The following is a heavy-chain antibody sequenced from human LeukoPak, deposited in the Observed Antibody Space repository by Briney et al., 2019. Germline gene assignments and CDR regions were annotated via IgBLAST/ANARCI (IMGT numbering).Heavy chain of an antibody. D-gene: IGHD2-2*01. CDR3: ARCDIVVEPSGTSGDY. Sequence: ASVKVSCKASGYSYNSYGISWVRQAPGQGLEWLGWISPYNDNTNYAQKVQGRVTMTTDTSTSTAYMELGSLRSEDTAVYYCARCDIVVEPSGTSGDYWGQGTLVTVSS. V-gene: IGHV1-18*01. CDR2: ISPYNDNT. J-gene: IGHJ4*02. CDR1: GYSYNSYG.